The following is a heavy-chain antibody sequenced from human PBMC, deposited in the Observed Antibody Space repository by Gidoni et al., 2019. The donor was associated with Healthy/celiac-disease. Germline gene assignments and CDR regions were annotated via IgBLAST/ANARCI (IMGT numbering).Heavy chain of an antibody. V-gene: IGHV3-33*01. J-gene: IGHJ4*02. CDR2: IWYDGSNK. D-gene: IGHD2-8*01. CDR3: ARDRADCTNGVCYLFDY. CDR1: GFPFSTYG. Sequence: QVQLVESGGGVAQPGRSLSLSCAAPGFPFSTYGMHWVRQAPGKGLEWVAVIWYDGSNKYYADSVKGRFTISRDNSKNTLYLQMNSLRAEDTAVYYCARDRADCTNGVCYLFDYWGQGTLVTVSS.